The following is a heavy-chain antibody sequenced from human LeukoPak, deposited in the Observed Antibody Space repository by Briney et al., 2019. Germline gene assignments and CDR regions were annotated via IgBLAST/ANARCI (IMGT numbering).Heavy chain of an antibody. CDR1: GFTFSSYE. J-gene: IGHJ4*02. Sequence: GGSLRLSCAASGFTFSSYEMNWVRQAPGKGLEEGSYISSSGSTIYYADSVKGRFTISRDNAKNSLYLQMNSLRAEDTAVYYCARDGHFTVTRGYWGQGTLVTVSS. CDR3: ARDGHFTVTRGY. D-gene: IGHD4-17*01. V-gene: IGHV3-48*03. CDR2: ISSSGSTI.